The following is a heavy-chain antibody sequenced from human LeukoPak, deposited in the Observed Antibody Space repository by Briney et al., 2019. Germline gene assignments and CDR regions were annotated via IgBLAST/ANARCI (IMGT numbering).Heavy chain of an antibody. Sequence: GRSLRLSCAASGFTFSSYGMHWVRQAPGKGLEWVAVISYDGSNKYYADSVKGRFTISRDNSKNTLYLQMDSLRAEDTAVYYCAKDSYYDSSGYSDYWGQGTLVTVSS. D-gene: IGHD3-22*01. J-gene: IGHJ4*02. CDR2: ISYDGSNK. CDR1: GFTFSSYG. CDR3: AKDSYYDSSGYSDY. V-gene: IGHV3-30*18.